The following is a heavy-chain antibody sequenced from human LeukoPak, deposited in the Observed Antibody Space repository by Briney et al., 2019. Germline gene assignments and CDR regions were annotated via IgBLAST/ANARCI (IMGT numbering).Heavy chain of an antibody. J-gene: IGHJ5*02. CDR3: ARGQSGWGEDWFDP. CDR1: GGSISSYY. Sequence: PSETLSLTCIVSGGSISSYYWSWIWQPPGKGLEWIGNIYSSGTTNYNPSLKSRVTISMDTSKNQFSLKLSSVTAADTAVYYCARGQSGWGEDWFDPWGQGTLVTVSS. V-gene: IGHV4-59*13. D-gene: IGHD3-16*01. CDR2: IYSSGTT.